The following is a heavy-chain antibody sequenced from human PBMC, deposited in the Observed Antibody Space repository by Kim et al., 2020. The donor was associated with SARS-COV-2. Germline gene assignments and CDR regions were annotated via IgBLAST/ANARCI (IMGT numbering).Heavy chain of an antibody. CDR2: ISAYNGNT. Sequence: ASVKVSYKASGYTFTSYGISWVRQAPGQGLEWMGWISAYNGNTNYAQKLQGRVTMTTDTSTSTAYMELRSLRSDDTAVYYCARGAGVQTYYDFWSGYKPGNSGMDVWGQGTTVTVSS. D-gene: IGHD3-3*01. CDR1: GYTFTSYG. V-gene: IGHV1-18*01. CDR3: ARGAGVQTYYDFWSGYKPGNSGMDV. J-gene: IGHJ6*02.